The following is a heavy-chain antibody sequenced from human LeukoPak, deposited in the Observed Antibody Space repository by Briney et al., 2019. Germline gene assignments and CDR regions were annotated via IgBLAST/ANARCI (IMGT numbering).Heavy chain of an antibody. CDR1: GFTFSSYS. D-gene: IGHD3-10*01. CDR2: ISSSSSYI. V-gene: IGHV3-21*01. J-gene: IGHJ3*02. Sequence: GGSLRLSCAASGFTFSSYSMNWVRQAPGKGLGWVSFISSSSSYIYYADSVKGRFTISRDNAKNSLYLQMNSLRAEDTAVYYCASSGLGDAFDIWGQGTMVTVSS. CDR3: ASSGLGDAFDI.